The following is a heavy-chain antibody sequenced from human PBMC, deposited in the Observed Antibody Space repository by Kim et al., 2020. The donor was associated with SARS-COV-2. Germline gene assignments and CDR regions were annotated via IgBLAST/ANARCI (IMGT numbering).Heavy chain of an antibody. V-gene: IGHV4-39*01. CDR1: GGSISSSSYY. D-gene: IGHD3-10*01. J-gene: IGHJ4*02. Sequence: SETLSLTCTVSGGSISSSSYYWGWIRQPPGKGLEWIGSIYYSGSTYYNPSLKSRVTISVDTSKNQFSLKLSSVTAADTAVYYCARQEHGSGSYYTVLVGFVDYWGQGTLVTVSS. CDR3: ARQEHGSGSYYTVLVGFVDY. CDR2: IYYSGST.